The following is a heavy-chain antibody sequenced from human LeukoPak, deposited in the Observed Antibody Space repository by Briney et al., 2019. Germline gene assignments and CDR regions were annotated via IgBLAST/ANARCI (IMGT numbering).Heavy chain of an antibody. CDR1: GGSISSYY. CDR3: ARSPLLWFGELLSPYYYYYMDV. D-gene: IGHD3-10*01. J-gene: IGHJ6*03. V-gene: IGHV4-59*01. CDR2: IYYSGST. Sequence: SETLSLTWTVSGGSISSYYWSWIRQPPGKGLEWIGYIYYSGSTNYNPSLKSRVTISVDTSKNQFSLKLSSVTAADTAVYYCARSPLLWFGELLSPYYYYYMDVWGKGTTVTVSS.